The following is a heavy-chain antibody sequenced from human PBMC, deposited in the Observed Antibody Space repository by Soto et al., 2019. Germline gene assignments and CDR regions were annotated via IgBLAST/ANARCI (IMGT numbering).Heavy chain of an antibody. CDR2: SSNSGTFS. Sequence: GGSLRLACEGSGFTFSDYYISWIRQAPGKGLEWISYSSNSGTFSRYADSVKGRFSISRDNTKNLLYLKMNSLRAEDTAVYYCARSGDNYNRLDYWGQGTPVTVSS. CDR1: GFTFSDYY. CDR3: ARSGDNYNRLDY. D-gene: IGHD1-1*01. V-gene: IGHV3-11*06. J-gene: IGHJ4*02.